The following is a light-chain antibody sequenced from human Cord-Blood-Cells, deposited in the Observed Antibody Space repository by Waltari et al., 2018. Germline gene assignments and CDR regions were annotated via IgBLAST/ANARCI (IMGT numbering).Light chain of an antibody. CDR3: SSYTSSSTYWV. J-gene: IGLJ3*02. V-gene: IGLV2-14*01. CDR1: RSDVGGYNY. CDR2: AVS. Sequence: QSALTQPAPASGSPGQSITISCTGTRSDVGGYNYLSCYHQHPGTAPILLIYAVSNRPSGVSNRFSGSKSGNTASLTISGLQSEDEADYYCSSYTSSSTYWVFGGGTKLTVL.